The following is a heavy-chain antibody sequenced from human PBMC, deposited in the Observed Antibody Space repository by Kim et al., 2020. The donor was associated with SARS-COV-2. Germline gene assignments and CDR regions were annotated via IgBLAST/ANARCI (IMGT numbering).Heavy chain of an antibody. V-gene: IGHV4-34*01. CDR3: ARGRIPTSSYTMVRGVPFDY. D-gene: IGHD3-10*01. CDR1: GGSFSGYY. CDR2: INHSGST. Sequence: SETLSLTCAVYGGSFSGYYWSWIRQPPGKGLEWIGEINHSGSTNYNPSLKSRVTISVDTSKNQFSLKLSSVTAADTAVYYCARGRIPTSSYTMVRGVPFDYWGQGTLVTVSS. J-gene: IGHJ4*02.